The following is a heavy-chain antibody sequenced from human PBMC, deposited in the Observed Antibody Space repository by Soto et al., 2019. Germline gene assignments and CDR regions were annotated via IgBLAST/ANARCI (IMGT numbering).Heavy chain of an antibody. CDR2: IIPIFVTA. CDR3: ARDELRLGELSFYGMDV. J-gene: IGHJ6*02. CDR1: GGTFSSYA. D-gene: IGHD3-16*01. Sequence: QVQLVQSGAEVKKPGSSVKVSCKASGGTFSSYAISWVRQAPGQGLEWMGGIIPIFVTANYAQKFQGRVTITADESTSTAYMELSSLRSEDTAVYYCARDELRLGELSFYGMDVWGQGTTVTVSS. V-gene: IGHV1-69*01.